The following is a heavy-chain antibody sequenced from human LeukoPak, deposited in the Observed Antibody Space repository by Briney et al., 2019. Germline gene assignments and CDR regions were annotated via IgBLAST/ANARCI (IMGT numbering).Heavy chain of an antibody. CDR1: GFTFSSYA. CDR2: ILGSGGST. CDR3: ARAAYSSTWYSRYFDL. Sequence: GGSLRLSCAASGFTFSSYAMSWVRQAPGKGLEWVSAILGSGGSTYYGDSVKGRFTISRDNSKNTLSLQMNSLRAGDTAVYYCARAAYSSTWYSRYFDLWGRGTLVTVSS. V-gene: IGHV3-23*01. D-gene: IGHD6-13*01. J-gene: IGHJ2*01.